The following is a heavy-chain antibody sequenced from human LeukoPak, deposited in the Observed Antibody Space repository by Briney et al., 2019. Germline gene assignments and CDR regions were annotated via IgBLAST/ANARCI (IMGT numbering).Heavy chain of an antibody. Sequence: PSGTLSLTCTVSGGSLSNYYWNWIRQPPGKGLEWIAYIYYSGSTNYNPSLKSRVTISLDTSKNQFSLKLSSVTTADTAVYYFARMPDILTGLDSWGQGTLVTVSS. CDR3: ARMPDILTGLDS. V-gene: IGHV4-59*01. CDR2: IYYSGST. CDR1: GGSLSNYY. D-gene: IGHD3-9*01. J-gene: IGHJ4*02.